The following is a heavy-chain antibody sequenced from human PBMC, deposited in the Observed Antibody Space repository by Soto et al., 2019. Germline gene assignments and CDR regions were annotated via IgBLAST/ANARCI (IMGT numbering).Heavy chain of an antibody. V-gene: IGHV1-3*01. D-gene: IGHD2-2*01. CDR3: ARTDCSSTSCYNYYSYGMDV. Sequence: ASVKVSCKTSGYSFTKYGLHWLRQAPGQRLEWMGWINPGNGDTKYSQKFQGRVTITRDTSATTAYMELSSLRSEDSAVFYCARTDCSSTSCYNYYSYGMDVWGQGTTVTVS. CDR2: INPGNGDT. CDR1: GYSFTKYG. J-gene: IGHJ6*02.